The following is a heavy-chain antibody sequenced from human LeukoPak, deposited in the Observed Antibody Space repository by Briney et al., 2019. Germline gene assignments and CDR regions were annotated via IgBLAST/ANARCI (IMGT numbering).Heavy chain of an antibody. CDR3: ARVPAGYGPYYFDY. V-gene: IGHV1-2*02. CDR2: INPNSGGT. CDR1: GYTFSGHY. J-gene: IGHJ4*02. D-gene: IGHD5-18*01. Sequence: ASVKVSCKASGYTFSGHYIHWVRQAPGQGLEWMGWINPNSGGTNYEQKFQGRVTMTRDTSISTAYMELSSLRSDDTAVYYCARVPAGYGPYYFDYWGQGTLVTVSS.